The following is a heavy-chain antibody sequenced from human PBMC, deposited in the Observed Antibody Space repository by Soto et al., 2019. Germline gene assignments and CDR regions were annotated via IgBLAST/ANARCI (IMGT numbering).Heavy chain of an antibody. V-gene: IGHV3-33*01. Sequence: QVQLVESGGGVVQPGRSLRLSCAASGFTFSSYGMHWVRQAPGKGLEWVAVIWYDGSNKYYADSVKGRFTISRDNSKNTLYLQMNSLRAEDTAVYYCARDESPGMIVVVPPDYWGQGTLVTVSS. J-gene: IGHJ4*02. D-gene: IGHD3-22*01. CDR2: IWYDGSNK. CDR3: ARDESPGMIVVVPPDY. CDR1: GFTFSSYG.